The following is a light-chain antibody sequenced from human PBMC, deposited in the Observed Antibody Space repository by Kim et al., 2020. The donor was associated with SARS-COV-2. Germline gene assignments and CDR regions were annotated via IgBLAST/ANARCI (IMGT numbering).Light chain of an antibody. J-gene: IGKJ1*01. CDR1: QSVSSD. Sequence: EIVMTQSPATLSVSPGERATLSCRASQSVSSDLAWYQLKPGQAPRLLISGASSRATDIPIRFSGSGSGTEFTLTISSLQSEDFAVYSCQQYNKWPTFGQGTKVDIK. V-gene: IGKV3-15*01. CDR3: QQYNKWPT. CDR2: GAS.